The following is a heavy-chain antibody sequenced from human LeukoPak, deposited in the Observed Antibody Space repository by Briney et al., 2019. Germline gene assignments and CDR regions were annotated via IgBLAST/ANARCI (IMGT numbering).Heavy chain of an antibody. CDR1: GGSISSSNW. J-gene: IGHJ4*02. CDR2: IYHSGST. V-gene: IGHV4-4*02. CDR3: ARLSSGWYGYFDY. D-gene: IGHD6-19*01. Sequence: SETLSLTCAVSGGSISSSNWWSWVRPPPGKGLEWIGEIYHSGSTNYNPSLKSRVTISVDKSKNQFSLKLSSVTAADTAVYYCARLSSGWYGYFDYWGQGTLVTVSS.